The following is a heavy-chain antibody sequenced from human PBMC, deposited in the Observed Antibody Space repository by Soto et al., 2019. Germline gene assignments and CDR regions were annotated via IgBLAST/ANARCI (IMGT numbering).Heavy chain of an antibody. V-gene: IGHV4-59*01. Sequence: PSETLSLTCTVSGGSISSYYWSWIRQPPGKGLEWIGYIYYSGSTNYNPSLKSRVTISVDTSKNQFSLKLSSVTAADTAVYYCARGGAMEWLVNWFDPWGQGTLVTVS. J-gene: IGHJ5*02. D-gene: IGHD3-3*01. CDR1: GGSISSYY. CDR3: ARGGAMEWLVNWFDP. CDR2: IYYSGST.